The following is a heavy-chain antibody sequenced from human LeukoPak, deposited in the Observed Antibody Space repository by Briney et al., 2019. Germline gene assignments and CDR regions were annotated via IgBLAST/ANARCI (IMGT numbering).Heavy chain of an antibody. CDR3: ARERMDYYGMDV. V-gene: IGHV3-21*01. CDR2: ISSSSSHI. Sequence: GGSLRLPCAASGFTFSSYSMNWVRQAPGKGLEWVSSISSSSSHIYYADSVKGRFTISRDNAKNSLYLQMNSLRAEDTAVYYCARERMDYYGMDVWGQGTTVTVSS. CDR1: GFTFSSYS. D-gene: IGHD2-8*01. J-gene: IGHJ6*02.